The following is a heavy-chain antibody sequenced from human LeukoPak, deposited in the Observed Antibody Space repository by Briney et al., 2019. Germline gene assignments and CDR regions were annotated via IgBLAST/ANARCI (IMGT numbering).Heavy chain of an antibody. D-gene: IGHD6-13*01. J-gene: IGHJ5*02. CDR2: IYATGSA. V-gene: IGHV4-61*02. CDR1: GDSISSGGYY. Sequence: PSQTLSLTCTVSGDSISSGGYYWSWLRQPAGTGLEWIGRIYATGSANYNPSLKSRVTISVDTSKNQFSLKLSSVAAADTAVYYCARVSSSWFGGWFDPWGQGTLVTVSS. CDR3: ARVSSSWFGGWFDP.